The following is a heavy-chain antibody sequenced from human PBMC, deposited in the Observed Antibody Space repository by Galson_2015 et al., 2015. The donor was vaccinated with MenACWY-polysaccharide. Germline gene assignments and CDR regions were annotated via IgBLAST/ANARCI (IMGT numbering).Heavy chain of an antibody. J-gene: IGHJ4*02. V-gene: IGHV1-18*01. CDR1: GYTFTNYG. D-gene: IGHD1-7*01. Sequence: SVKVSCKASGYTFTNYGISWVRQAPGHGLEWMGWISAYTNNTKYAQKLQGRVTMTTDTSTRTAYMELRSLRSDDTAIYFCVRAVRNYVEWILEFDFWGQGTLVTVSS. CDR3: VRAVRNYVEWILEFDF. CDR2: ISAYTNNT.